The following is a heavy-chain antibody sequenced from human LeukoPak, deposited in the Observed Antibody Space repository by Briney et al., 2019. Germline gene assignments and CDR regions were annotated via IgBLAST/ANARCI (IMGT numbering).Heavy chain of an antibody. J-gene: IGHJ4*02. CDR1: GFTFSSYS. Sequence: PGGSLRLSCAASGFTFSSYSMNWVRQAPGKGLEWVAVIWYDGSNKYYADSVKGRFTISRDNSKNTLYLQMNSLRAEDTAVYYCAREIIGILSSAYSSGPPGDWGQGTLVTVSS. CDR3: AREIIGILSSAYSSGPPGD. D-gene: IGHD6-19*01. CDR2: IWYDGSNK. V-gene: IGHV3-33*08.